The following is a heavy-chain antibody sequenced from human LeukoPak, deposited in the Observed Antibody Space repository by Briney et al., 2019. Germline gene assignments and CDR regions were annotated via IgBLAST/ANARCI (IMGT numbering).Heavy chain of an antibody. CDR1: GGTFSSYA. V-gene: IGHV1-69*05. J-gene: IGHJ4*02. CDR3: ARTGLGFLDDY. D-gene: IGHD1-1*01. CDR2: IIPIFGTA. Sequence: ASVKVSCKASGGTFSSYAISWVRQAPGQGLEWMGRIIPIFGTANYAQKFQGRVTITTDESSSTAYMELSSLRSEDTAVYYCARTGLGFLDDYWGQGTLVTVSS.